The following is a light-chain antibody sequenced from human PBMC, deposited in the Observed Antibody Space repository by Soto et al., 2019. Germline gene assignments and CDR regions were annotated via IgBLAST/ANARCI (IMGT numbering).Light chain of an antibody. CDR3: QQYGSSPLT. J-gene: IGKJ4*01. CDR2: GAS. V-gene: IGKV3-20*01. Sequence: EIVLTQSPGTLSLTPGERATLSCRASQSVSSSYLAWYQQKPGQAPRLLIYGASSRATGIPDRFSGSGSGTDFTLTISRLEPEDFAVYSCQQYGSSPLTFGGGTKADIK. CDR1: QSVSSSY.